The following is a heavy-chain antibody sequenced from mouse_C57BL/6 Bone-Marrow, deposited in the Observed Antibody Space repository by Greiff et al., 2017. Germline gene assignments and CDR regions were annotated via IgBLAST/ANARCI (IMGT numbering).Heavy chain of an antibody. CDR1: GFTFSDYG. CDR3: ARPLYYGNYWFAY. J-gene: IGHJ3*01. D-gene: IGHD2-1*01. V-gene: IGHV5-17*01. CDR2: ISSGSSTI. Sequence: EVQRVESGGGLVKPGGSLKLSCAASGFTFSDYGMHWVRQAPEKGLEWVAYISSGSSTIYYAATVKGRFTISRDNAKNTLFLQMTSLRSEDTAMYYCARPLYYGNYWFAYWGQGTLVTVSA.